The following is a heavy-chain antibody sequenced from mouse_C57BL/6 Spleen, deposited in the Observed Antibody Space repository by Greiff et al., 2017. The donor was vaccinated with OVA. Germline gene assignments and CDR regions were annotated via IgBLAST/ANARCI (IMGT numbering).Heavy chain of an antibody. Sequence: VKLQQPGAELVKPGASVKLSCKASGYTFTSYWMHWVKQRPGQGLEWIGMIHPNSGSTNYNEKFKSKATLTVDKSSSTAYMQLSSLTSEDSAVYYCARGDYYGGFDYWGQGTTLTVSS. D-gene: IGHD1-1*01. CDR1: GYTFTSYW. V-gene: IGHV1-64*01. J-gene: IGHJ2*01. CDR3: ARGDYYGGFDY. CDR2: IHPNSGST.